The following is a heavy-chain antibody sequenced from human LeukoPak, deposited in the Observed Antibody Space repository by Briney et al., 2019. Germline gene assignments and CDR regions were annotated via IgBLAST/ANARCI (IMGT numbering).Heavy chain of an antibody. D-gene: IGHD3-9*01. CDR3: ARALAQGGSFDLYYFGS. V-gene: IGHV1-8*01. J-gene: IGHJ4*02. CDR1: GYTFTSYD. CDR2: MNPNSGNT. Sequence: ASVKVSCKASGYTFTSYDINWVRPAPGQGLEWMGWMNPNSGNTGYAQRFQGRVTMPRDTSISTAYMELSSLRSEDTAVYYCARALAQGGSFDLYYFGSWGQGSLVTVSS.